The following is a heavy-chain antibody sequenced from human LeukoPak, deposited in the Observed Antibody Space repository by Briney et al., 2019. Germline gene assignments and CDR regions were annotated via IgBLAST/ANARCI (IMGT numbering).Heavy chain of an antibody. J-gene: IGHJ6*02. CDR1: GFTFSSYG. V-gene: IGHV3-30*18. Sequence: GGSLRLSCAASGFTFSSYGMHWVRQAPDKGLEWVAVISYDGSNKYYADSVKGRFTISRDNSKNTLYLQMNSLRAEDTAVFYCAKDQGPAYYYYYGMDVWGQGTTVTVSS. CDR2: ISYDGSNK. CDR3: AKDQGPAYYYYYGMDV. D-gene: IGHD2-2*01.